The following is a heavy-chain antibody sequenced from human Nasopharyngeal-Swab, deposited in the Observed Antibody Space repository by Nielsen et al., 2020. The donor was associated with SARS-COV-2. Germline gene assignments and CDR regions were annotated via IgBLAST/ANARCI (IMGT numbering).Heavy chain of an antibody. CDR3: ARVHRVSLEGVIVNFFDY. D-gene: IGHD3-16*02. CDR1: GRSFSGYS. CDR2: INHSRST. V-gene: IGHV4-34*01. J-gene: IGHJ4*02. Sequence: SETLSLTCAVYGRSFSGYSWSWTRQPPGKGLEWIGEINHSRSTNYNPSLKSRVTISVDTSKNQFSLKLSSVTAADTAVYYCARVHRVSLEGVIVNFFDYWGQGTLVTVSS.